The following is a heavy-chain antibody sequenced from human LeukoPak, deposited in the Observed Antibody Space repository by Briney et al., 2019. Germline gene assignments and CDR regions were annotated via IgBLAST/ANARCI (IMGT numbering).Heavy chain of an antibody. CDR2: MNPNSGGT. V-gene: IGHV1-2*02. D-gene: IGHD3-10*01. CDR3: ARVPWFGELFQFDY. CDR1: GYTFTSYD. J-gene: IGHJ4*02. Sequence: ASVKVSCKASGYTFTSYDINWVRQATGQGLEWMGWMNPNSGGTNYAQKFQGRVTMTRDTSISTAYMELSRLRSDDTAVYYCARVPWFGELFQFDYWGQGTLVTVSS.